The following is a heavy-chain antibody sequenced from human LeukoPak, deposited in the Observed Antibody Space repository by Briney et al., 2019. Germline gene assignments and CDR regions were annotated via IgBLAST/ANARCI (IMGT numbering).Heavy chain of an antibody. CDR1: GNTLRIYS. V-gene: IGHV3-23*01. J-gene: IGHJ3*02. CDR3: AKTGDYFDSTDYYRPDAFDI. CDR2: LRCRGSMT. Sequence: GGSLRLSCAGPGNTLRIYSMTRVRQAPGKGLGGVSALRCRGSMTYYADSVKGRFTISRDKSNNTLYLQMNSLRAEDTALYYCAKTGDYFDSTDYYRPDAFDIWGQGTMVTVSS. D-gene: IGHD3-22*01.